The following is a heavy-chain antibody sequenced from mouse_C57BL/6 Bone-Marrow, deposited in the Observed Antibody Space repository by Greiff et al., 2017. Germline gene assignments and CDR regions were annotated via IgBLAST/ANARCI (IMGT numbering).Heavy chain of an antibody. V-gene: IGHV1-69*01. CDR2: IDPSASYT. Sequence: QVQLQQPGAGLVMPGASVKLSCKASGYTFTRYWMHWVKQRPGQGLEWIGEIDPSASYTNYNQKFKGKSTLTVDKSSSTAYMQLSSLTSEDSAVYYCARVGYWGQGTTLTVSS. J-gene: IGHJ2*01. CDR3: ARVGY. CDR1: GYTFTRYW.